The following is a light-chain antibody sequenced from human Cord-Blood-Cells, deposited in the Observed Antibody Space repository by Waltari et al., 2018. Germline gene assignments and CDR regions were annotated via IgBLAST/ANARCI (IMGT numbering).Light chain of an antibody. V-gene: IGKV1-5*03. CDR2: KAS. CDR1: QSISSW. Sequence: DIQMTQSPSTLSASVGDRVTITCRASQSISSWLAWYQQKPGKAPKLMIYKASSLESGVPSRFSGSGSGTEFTLTISSLQPDDFATYYCQQYNSYPYTFGQGTKLEIK. CDR3: QQYNSYPYT. J-gene: IGKJ2*01.